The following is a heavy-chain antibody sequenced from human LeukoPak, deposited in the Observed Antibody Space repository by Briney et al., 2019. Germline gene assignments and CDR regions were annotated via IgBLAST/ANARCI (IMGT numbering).Heavy chain of an antibody. CDR2: IYPGDSDT. CDR1: GYSFTSYC. V-gene: IGHV5-51*01. J-gene: IGHJ5*02. CDR3: ARLRGYCSSTSCLGNNWFDP. Sequence: GESLKISCKGSGYSFTSYCIGWVRQMPGKGLEWMGIIYPGDSDTRYSPSFQGQVTISADKSISTAYLQWSSLKASDTAMYYCARLRGYCSSTSCLGNNWFDPWGQGTLVTVSS. D-gene: IGHD2-2*01.